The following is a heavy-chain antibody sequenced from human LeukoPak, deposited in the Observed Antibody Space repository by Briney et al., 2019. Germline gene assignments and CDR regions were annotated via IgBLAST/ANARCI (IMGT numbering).Heavy chain of an antibody. J-gene: IGHJ5*02. V-gene: IGHV3-33*01. Sequence: GGSLRLSCAAPGIPFSSFGMNWLRQAPGKGLEWVAFIWYDGSNKYYADSVKGRFTISRDNSKNTLYLQMNSLTAEDTAVYYCARDGTVTAGPFDPWGGGTLVTVSS. CDR1: GIPFSSFG. D-gene: IGHD4-17*01. CDR2: IWYDGSNK. CDR3: ARDGTVTAGPFDP.